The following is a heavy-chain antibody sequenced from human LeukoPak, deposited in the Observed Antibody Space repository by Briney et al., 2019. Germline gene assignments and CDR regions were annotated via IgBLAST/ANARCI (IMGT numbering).Heavy chain of an antibody. J-gene: IGHJ5*02. CDR1: GGSSSSYY. D-gene: IGHD3-10*01. V-gene: IGHV4-59*08. CDR2: IYDSGST. Sequence: PSETLSLTCTVSGGSSSSYYWSWIRQPPGKGLEWIGYIYDSGSTNYNPSLKSRVTISVDTSKNQFSLKLSSVTAADTAVYYCARGVTWFDPWGQGTLVTVSS. CDR3: ARGVTWFDP.